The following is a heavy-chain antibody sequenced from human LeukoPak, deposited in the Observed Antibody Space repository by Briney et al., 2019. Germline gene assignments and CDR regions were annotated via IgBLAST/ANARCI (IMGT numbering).Heavy chain of an antibody. V-gene: IGHV1-18*01. CDR3: VRDDYYGSGSYLDFDY. CDR2: ISAYNGNT. CDR1: GYTFTSYG. J-gene: IGHJ4*02. Sequence: ASVKVSCKASGYTFTSYGISWVRQAPGQGLEWMGWISAYNGNTNYAQKLQGRVTMTTDTSTSTAYMELRSLRSDDTAVYYCVRDDYYGSGSYLDFDYWGQGTLVTVSS. D-gene: IGHD3-10*01.